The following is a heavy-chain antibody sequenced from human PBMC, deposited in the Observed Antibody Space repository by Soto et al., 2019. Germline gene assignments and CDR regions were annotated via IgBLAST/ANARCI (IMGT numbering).Heavy chain of an antibody. D-gene: IGHD6-6*01. CDR3: ARLFEYSSSSFYYYYYYGMDV. Sequence: GASVKVSCKASGYTFTSYDINWVRQATGQGLEWMGWMNPNSGNTGYAQKFQGRVTMTRNTSISTAHMELSSLRSEDTAVYYCARLFEYSSSSFYYYYYYGMDVWGQGTTVTVSS. J-gene: IGHJ6*02. CDR1: GYTFTSYD. V-gene: IGHV1-8*01. CDR2: MNPNSGNT.